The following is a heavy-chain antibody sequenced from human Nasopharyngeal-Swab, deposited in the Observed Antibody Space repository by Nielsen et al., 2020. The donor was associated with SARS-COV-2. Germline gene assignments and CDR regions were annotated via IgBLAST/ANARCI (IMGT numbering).Heavy chain of an antibody. CDR1: GGSIRSYY. Sequence: SETLSLTCTVSGGSIRSYYWSWIRQPPGKGLEWIGYIYYSGSTNYNPSLKSRVTISVDTSKNQFSLKLSSVTAADTAVYYCARDSTPVYYYYYMDVWGKGTTVTVSS. CDR2: IYYSGST. D-gene: IGHD2-15*01. J-gene: IGHJ6*03. CDR3: ARDSTPVYYYYYMDV. V-gene: IGHV4-59*01.